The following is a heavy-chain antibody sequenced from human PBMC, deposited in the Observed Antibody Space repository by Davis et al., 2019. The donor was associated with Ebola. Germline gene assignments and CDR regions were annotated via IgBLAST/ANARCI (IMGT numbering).Heavy chain of an antibody. CDR3: ARGGTNGDPAVY. D-gene: IGHD4-17*01. V-gene: IGHV4-34*01. Sequence: SETLSLTCTVYGGSFSGYYWSWIRQPPGKGLEWIGEINHSGSTNYSPSLKSRVTVSVDTSKNQFSLRLTSVTAADTAVYYCARGGTNGDPAVYWGQGSLVTVSS. CDR1: GGSFSGYY. CDR2: INHSGST. J-gene: IGHJ4*02.